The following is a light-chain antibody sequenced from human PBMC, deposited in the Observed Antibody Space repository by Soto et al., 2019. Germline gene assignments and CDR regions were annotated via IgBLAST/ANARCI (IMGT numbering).Light chain of an antibody. V-gene: IGKV4-1*01. CDR2: WTS. Sequence: DIVVSHFPDSLAVSLVVRATXSXKXXEXXLYSSKNKNYLAWYQQKPGQPPELLIYWTSTRESGVPDRFSGSGSGTDFTLTISSLQAEDVAVYYCQQYYSTPYTFGQGTRLEIK. J-gene: IGKJ5*01. CDR3: QQYYSTPYT. CDR1: EXXLYSSKNKNY.